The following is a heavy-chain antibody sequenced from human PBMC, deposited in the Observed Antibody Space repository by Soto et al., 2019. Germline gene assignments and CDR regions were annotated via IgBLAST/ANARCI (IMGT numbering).Heavy chain of an antibody. CDR1: AFDFGGSW. V-gene: IGHV3-7*01. CDR3: ARGGRWLDFHS. D-gene: IGHD6-19*01. CDR2: IMPDGNKK. J-gene: IGHJ4*02. Sequence: EVQLVESGGGLVQPGESLRLSCAPSAFDFGGSWMSWVRQAPGKGLEWVANIMPDGNKKYYVDSVKGRFTISRDNTKXSXXXQMNSLRAEDTAVYYCARGGRWLDFHSWGQGTLVTVSS.